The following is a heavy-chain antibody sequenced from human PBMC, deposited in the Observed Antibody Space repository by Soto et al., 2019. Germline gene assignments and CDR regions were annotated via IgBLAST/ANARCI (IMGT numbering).Heavy chain of an antibody. CDR1: GGTFSIYT. J-gene: IGHJ5*02. D-gene: IGHD3-9*01. CDR2: SA. Sequence: QVQLVQSGAEVKKPGSSVKVSCKASGGTFSIYTISWVRQAPGQGLEWMGGSANSAQKFQGRLTVTADESTSTVYLELSSLTSEDTAVYYCAREGPHDIAWFDPWGQGTLVSVSS. V-gene: IGHV1-69*01. CDR3: AREGPHDIAWFDP.